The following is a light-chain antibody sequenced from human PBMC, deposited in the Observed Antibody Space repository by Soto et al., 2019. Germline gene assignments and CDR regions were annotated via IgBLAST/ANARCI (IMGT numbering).Light chain of an antibody. J-gene: IGKJ4*01. V-gene: IGKV1-5*03. CDR1: QSISSW. CDR2: KAS. Sequence: DSQMTQYPSTLSASIGERVTITCRAGQSISSWLAWYQQKPGKAPKLLISKASTLQSGVPPRFSGSGSGTEFALTISSLQPDDFATYYCQQYESYPMTFGGGTKVEIK. CDR3: QQYESYPMT.